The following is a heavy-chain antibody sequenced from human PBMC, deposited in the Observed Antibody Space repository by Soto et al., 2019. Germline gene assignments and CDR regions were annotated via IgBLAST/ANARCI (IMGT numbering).Heavy chain of an antibody. J-gene: IGHJ6*02. CDR2: IYYSGKT. Sequence: PSETLSLTCSVSGGSISNSRDYWGWIRQPPGKGLEWIATIYYSGKTYYNPSLKSRVTISVDTSKNQFSLKLSSVTAADTAVYYCARLETTVTKKGFYYYYYGMDVWGQGTTVTVSS. V-gene: IGHV4-39*01. CDR1: GGSISNSRDY. D-gene: IGHD4-17*01. CDR3: ARLETTVTKKGFYYYYYGMDV.